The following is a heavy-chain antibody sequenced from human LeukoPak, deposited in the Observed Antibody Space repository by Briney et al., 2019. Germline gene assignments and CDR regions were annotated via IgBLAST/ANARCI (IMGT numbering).Heavy chain of an antibody. D-gene: IGHD2-21*02. Sequence: GSLRLSCAASGFTFDDYAMHWVRQAPGKGLERVSLISGDGGSTYYADSVKGRFTISRDDSKNSLYLQMNSLRTEDTALYYCAKVGDSVYYYYYGMDVWGQGTTVTVSS. CDR3: AKVGDSVYYYYYGMDV. J-gene: IGHJ6*02. CDR2: ISGDGGST. V-gene: IGHV3-43*02. CDR1: GFTFDDYA.